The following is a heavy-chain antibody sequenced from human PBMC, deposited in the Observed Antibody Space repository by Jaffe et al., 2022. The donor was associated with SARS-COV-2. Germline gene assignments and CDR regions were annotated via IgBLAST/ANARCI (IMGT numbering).Heavy chain of an antibody. D-gene: IGHD1-7*01. CDR3: VRDVAGTESWVQFDL. J-gene: IGHJ5*02. CDR2: MYSDGET. Sequence: QLVESGGGLVRPGGSLRLSCEATGLTVTNNYMSWVRQTPGKGLEWVSVMYSDGETHYGDAVKGRFTILRDNSKNTVYLQMNSLRVDDTAVYYCVRDVAGTESWVQFDLWGQGTLVTVSS. CDR1: GLTVTNNY. V-gene: IGHV3-53*01.